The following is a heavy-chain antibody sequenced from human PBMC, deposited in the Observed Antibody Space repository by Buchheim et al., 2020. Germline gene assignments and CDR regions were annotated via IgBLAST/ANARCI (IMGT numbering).Heavy chain of an antibody. CDR1: GDSISRDNYY. CDR3: ARGYSYGYSSFDP. Sequence: QLQLQESGPGLVKPSETLSLTCSVSGDSISRDNYYWGWIRQPPGKGLEWIGSISYSGSTYSNPSLKSRVTMSADTSENQSSLNLRSVTAADTAVYYCARGYSYGYSSFDPWGQGT. V-gene: IGHV4-39*07. CDR2: ISYSGST. J-gene: IGHJ5*02. D-gene: IGHD5-18*01.